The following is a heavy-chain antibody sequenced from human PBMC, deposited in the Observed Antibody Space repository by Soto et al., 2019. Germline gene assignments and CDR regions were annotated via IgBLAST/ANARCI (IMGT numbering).Heavy chain of an antibody. D-gene: IGHD3-9*01. CDR1: GYTFTSYG. V-gene: IGHV1-18*01. CDR3: ARDLPGTRSYYDILTGYSPLDAFDI. CDR2: ISAYNGNT. J-gene: IGHJ3*02. Sequence: GASVKVSCTASGYTFTSYGISWVRQAPGQGLEWMGWISAYNGNTNYAQKLQGRVTMTTDTSTSTAYMELRSLRSDDTAVYYCARDLPGTRSYYDILTGYSPLDAFDIWGQGTMVTVSS.